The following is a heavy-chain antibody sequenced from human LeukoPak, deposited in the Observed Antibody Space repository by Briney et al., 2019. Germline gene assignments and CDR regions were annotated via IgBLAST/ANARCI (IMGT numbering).Heavy chain of an antibody. D-gene: IGHD2-8*02. V-gene: IGHV3-7*01. CDR2: IKEDGSEE. J-gene: IGHJ4*02. CDR3: AKRGVVIRVILVGFHKEAYYFDS. CDR1: GFTFSKSW. Sequence: PGGSLRLSCAASGFTFSKSWMSWVRQAPGQGPEWVAAIKEDGSEEDYVDSVKGRFTISRDNAKNSLYLQMSSLRVEDTAVYYCAKRGVVIRVILVGFHKEAYYFDSWGQGALVTVSS.